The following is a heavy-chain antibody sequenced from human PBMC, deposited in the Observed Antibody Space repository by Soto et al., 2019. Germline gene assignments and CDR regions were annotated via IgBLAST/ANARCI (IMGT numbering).Heavy chain of an antibody. Sequence: SETLSLTCTVSGGSISSYYWSWIRQPPGKGLEWIGYIYYSGSTNYNPSLKSRVTISVDTSKNQFSLKLSSVTAADTAVYYCGSLLFGWGSWSAPRGQET. D-gene: IGHD3-10*02. V-gene: IGHV4-59*01. CDR2: IYYSGST. CDR1: GGSISSYY. CDR3: GSLLFGWGSWSAP. J-gene: IGHJ5*02.